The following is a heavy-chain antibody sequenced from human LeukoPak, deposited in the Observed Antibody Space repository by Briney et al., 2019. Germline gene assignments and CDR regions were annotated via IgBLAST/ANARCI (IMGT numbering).Heavy chain of an antibody. CDR2: ISYSGSHI. Sequence: GGSLRLSCGASGFTFSDYYMAWIRQAPGKGLEWISYISYSGSHIDYADSMKGRVTTTRDNAKNSLCLQMDSLRFEDTAVYYCARGLYSYDYWGQGTLVTVSS. V-gene: IGHV3-11*04. D-gene: IGHD3-16*01. CDR3: ARGLYSYDY. CDR1: GFTFSDYY. J-gene: IGHJ4*02.